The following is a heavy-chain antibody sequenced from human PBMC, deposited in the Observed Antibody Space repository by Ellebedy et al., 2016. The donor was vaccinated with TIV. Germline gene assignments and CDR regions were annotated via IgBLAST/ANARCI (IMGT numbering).Heavy chain of an antibody. D-gene: IGHD3-10*01. J-gene: IGHJ4*02. CDR2: ISAYNGNT. V-gene: IGHV1-18*01. Sequence: AASVKVSCKASGGTFSSYAISWVRQAPGQGLEWMGWISAYNGNTNYAQKLQGRVTMTTDTSTSTAYMELRSLRSDDTAVYYCARSGTYYYGSGSYYWGQGTLVTVSS. CDR3: ARSGTYYYGSGSYY. CDR1: GGTFSSYA.